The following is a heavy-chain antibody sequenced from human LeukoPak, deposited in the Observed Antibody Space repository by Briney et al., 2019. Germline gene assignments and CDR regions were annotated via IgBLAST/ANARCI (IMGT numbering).Heavy chain of an antibody. CDR2: IWYDGSNK. Sequence: PGGSLRLSCAASGFTFSSYGMHWVRQAPGNGLEWVAVIWYDGSNKYYADSVKGRFTISRDNSKNTLYLQMNSLRAEDTAVYYCARVPYCSSTSCPSHHYYYHGMDVWGQGTTVTVSS. D-gene: IGHD2-2*01. J-gene: IGHJ6*02. V-gene: IGHV3-33*01. CDR3: ARVPYCSSTSCPSHHYYYHGMDV. CDR1: GFTFSSYG.